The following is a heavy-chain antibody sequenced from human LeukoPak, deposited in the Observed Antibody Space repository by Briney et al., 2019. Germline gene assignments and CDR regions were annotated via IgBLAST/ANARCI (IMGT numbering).Heavy chain of an antibody. V-gene: IGHV3-23*01. CDR3: AKDYPPMIVAS. CDR2: IRGSGGST. J-gene: IGHJ5*02. D-gene: IGHD3-22*01. CDR1: GFPFRSYA. Sequence: GGSLSLPYAASGFPFRSYALSWVRQAPGKGREWVSAIRGSGGSTYYADSLKGRFTISRDNSKNTLYLQMNSLRAEDTAVYYCAKDYPPMIVASWGQGTLVTVSS.